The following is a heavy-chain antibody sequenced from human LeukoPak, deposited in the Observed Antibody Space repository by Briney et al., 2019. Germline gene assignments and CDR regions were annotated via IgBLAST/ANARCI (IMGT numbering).Heavy chain of an antibody. CDR3: ARAPYYYDSSGYSYYFDY. Sequence: SETLSLTCAVYGGSFSGYYWSWIRQPPGKGLEWIGEINHSGSTNYNPSLKSRVTISVDTSKNQFSLKLSSVTAADTVVYYCARAPYYYDSSGYSYYFDYWGQGTLVTVSS. D-gene: IGHD3-22*01. CDR1: GGSFSGYY. CDR2: INHSGST. J-gene: IGHJ4*02. V-gene: IGHV4-34*01.